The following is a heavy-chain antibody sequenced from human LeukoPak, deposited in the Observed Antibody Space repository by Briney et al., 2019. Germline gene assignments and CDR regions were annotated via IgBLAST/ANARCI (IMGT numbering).Heavy chain of an antibody. CDR1: GFTFSSYA. D-gene: IGHD4-17*01. Sequence: PGGSLGLSCAASGFTFSSYAVHWVRQAPGKGLEWVAVISYDGSNKYYADSVKGRFTISRDNSKNTLYLQMNSLRAEDTAVYYCAREATVTALDYWGQGTLVTVSS. V-gene: IGHV3-30*04. CDR2: ISYDGSNK. CDR3: AREATVTALDY. J-gene: IGHJ4*02.